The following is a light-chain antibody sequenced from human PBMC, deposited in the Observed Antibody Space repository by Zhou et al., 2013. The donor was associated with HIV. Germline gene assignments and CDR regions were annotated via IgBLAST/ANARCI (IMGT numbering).Light chain of an antibody. CDR1: QNIDKW. Sequence: DIQMTQFPSTLSASVGDRVTITCRASQNIDKWVAWYHLRVGQAPKLLIYRASSLYRGVPSRFSGSGSGTEFTLTISSLQSEDFGTYHCQQYDGYSKMFGQGTKVEV. J-gene: IGKJ1*01. V-gene: IGKV1-5*03. CDR2: RAS. CDR3: QQYDGYSKM.